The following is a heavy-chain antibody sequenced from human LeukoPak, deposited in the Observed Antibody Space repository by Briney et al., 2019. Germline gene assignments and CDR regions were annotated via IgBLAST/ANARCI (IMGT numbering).Heavy chain of an antibody. CDR3: ARDKSVDYYGSGSYPFDY. D-gene: IGHD3-10*01. V-gene: IGHV3-21*01. Sequence: GGSLRLSCAASGFTFSGYSMNWVRQAPGKGLEWVSSISSSSYIYYADSVKGRFTISRDNAKNSLYLQMNSLRAEDTAVYYCARDKSVDYYGSGSYPFDYWGQGTLVTVSS. CDR1: GFTFSGYS. CDR2: ISSSSYI. J-gene: IGHJ4*02.